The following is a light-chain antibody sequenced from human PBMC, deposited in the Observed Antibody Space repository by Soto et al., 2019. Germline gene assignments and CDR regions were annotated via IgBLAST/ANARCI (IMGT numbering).Light chain of an antibody. V-gene: IGKV3-20*01. J-gene: IGKJ1*01. CDR1: QSISSTQ. CDR2: GAS. CDR3: QQYATSPGT. Sequence: EIVLTQSPDTLSLSPGERATLSFRASQSISSTQLVWYQQRPGQAPSLLIFGASSRATVIPDRFSGSGSGTDFTLTISGLEPEYFAGYDCQQYATSPGTFGQGTKVAIK.